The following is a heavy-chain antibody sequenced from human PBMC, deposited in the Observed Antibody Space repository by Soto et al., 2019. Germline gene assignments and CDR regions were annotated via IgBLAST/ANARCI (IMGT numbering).Heavy chain of an antibody. D-gene: IGHD6-6*01. J-gene: IGHJ6*03. CDR1: GFTLRGYA. V-gene: IGHV3-64*01. Sequence: GGSLGLACAASGFTLRGYAMDWVRQAPGKGLEYVSGISSNGVGTYYANSVQGRFTISRDNSKNTVYLQMGSLRPEDMAVYYCARRARPDFYYMDVWGKGTTVTVSS. CDR3: ARRARPDFYYMDV. CDR2: ISSNGVGT.